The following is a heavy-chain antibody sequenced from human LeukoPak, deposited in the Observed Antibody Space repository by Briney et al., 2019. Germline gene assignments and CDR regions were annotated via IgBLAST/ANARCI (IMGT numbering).Heavy chain of an antibody. J-gene: IGHJ4*02. CDR3: AKMSVAGQYNDY. CDR1: GFTFSSYE. CDR2: ISTSGDSS. V-gene: IGHV3-48*03. Sequence: TGGSLRLSCAASGFTFSSYEMNWVRQAPGKGLEWVSYISTSGDSSYYADSVKGRFTISRGNARNSLYLQMNSLRTEDTAIYYCAKMSVAGQYNDYWGQGTLVTVSS. D-gene: IGHD6-19*01.